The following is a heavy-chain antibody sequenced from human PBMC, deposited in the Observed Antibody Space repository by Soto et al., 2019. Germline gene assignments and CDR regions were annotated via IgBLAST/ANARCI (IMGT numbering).Heavy chain of an antibody. J-gene: IGHJ6*02. D-gene: IGHD1-1*01. V-gene: IGHV1-18*01. CDR2: ISGYNGDT. CDR3: AKNGQLPYYYGMDV. CDR1: GYTFTRYG. Sequence: QGQLVQSGPEVKKPGASVKVSCKASGYTFTRYGISWVRQAPGQGLEWMGWISGYNGDTNYAQKVQGRVTMTIDTSTSTADMELRSLTSDDTAIYYCAKNGQLPYYYGMDVWGQGTTVTVSS.